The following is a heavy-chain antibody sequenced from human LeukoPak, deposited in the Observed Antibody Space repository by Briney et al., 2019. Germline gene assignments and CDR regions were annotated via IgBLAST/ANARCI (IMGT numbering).Heavy chain of an antibody. CDR3: ARRQYAENALDI. J-gene: IGHJ3*02. Sequence: SETLSLTCTVSGGSISSYYWSWIRQPPGKGLEWIGYIYYSGSTNYNPSLKSRVTISVDTSKNQFSLKLSSVTAADTAVYYCARRQYAENALDIWGQGTMVTVSS. CDR1: GGSISSYY. D-gene: IGHD2-2*01. V-gene: IGHV4-59*08. CDR2: IYYSGST.